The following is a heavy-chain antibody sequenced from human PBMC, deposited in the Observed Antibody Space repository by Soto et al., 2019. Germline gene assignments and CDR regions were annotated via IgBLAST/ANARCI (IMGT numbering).Heavy chain of an antibody. CDR2: INHSGST. CDR1: GGSFSGYY. V-gene: IGHV4-34*01. CDR3: ARLITGTTRPFDY. J-gene: IGHJ4*02. D-gene: IGHD1-7*01. Sequence: PSETLSLTCAVYGGSFSGYYWSWIRQPPGKGLEWIGEINHSGSTNYNPSLKSRVTISVDTSKNQFSLKLSSVTAADTAVYYCARLITGTTRPFDYWGQGTLVTVPQ.